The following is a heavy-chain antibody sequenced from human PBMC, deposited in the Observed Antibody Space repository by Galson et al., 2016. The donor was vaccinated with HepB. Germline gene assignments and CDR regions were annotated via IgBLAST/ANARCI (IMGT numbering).Heavy chain of an antibody. CDR1: GFTVSSNY. J-gene: IGHJ1*01. V-gene: IGHV3-53*01. D-gene: IGHD6-19*01. CDR2: IYSAGGT. CDR3: ARSSGWYGYFQH. Sequence: SLRLSCAASGFTVSSNYMSWVRQAPGKGLGWVSVIYSAGGTFYADSVKGRFSISRYNSKNTVHLQMNSLRAEDTAVYYCARSSGWYGYFQHWGQGTLVTVSS.